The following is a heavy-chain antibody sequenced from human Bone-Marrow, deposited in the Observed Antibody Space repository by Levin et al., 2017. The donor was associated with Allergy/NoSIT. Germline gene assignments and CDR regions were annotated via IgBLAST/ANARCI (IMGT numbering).Heavy chain of an antibody. CDR3: ARNVGSGLDY. CDR2: INPSGGST. J-gene: IGHJ4*02. Sequence: WASVKVSCKASGYTFTTYYIHWVRQAPGQGLEWMGFINPSGGSTSYAQKFQGIFTMTRDTSTSTVYMELSSLTSEDTAVYYCARNVGSGLDYWGQGTLVTVSS. CDR1: GYTFTTYY. V-gene: IGHV1-46*01. D-gene: IGHD6-19*01.